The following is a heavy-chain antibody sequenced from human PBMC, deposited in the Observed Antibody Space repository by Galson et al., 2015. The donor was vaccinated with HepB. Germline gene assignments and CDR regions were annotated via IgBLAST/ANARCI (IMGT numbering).Heavy chain of an antibody. Sequence: SVKVSCKASGYIFSRHSINWVRQAPGQGLEWMGWINVKTGNPTYAQGFTGRFVFSLDTSVNTAYLQISSLAAEDTAVYYCARDSWYNSRPSYDPWGQGTLVTVSS. J-gene: IGHJ5*02. CDR3: ARDSWYNSRPSYDP. V-gene: IGHV7-4-1*02. CDR1: GYIFSRHS. D-gene: IGHD6-13*01. CDR2: INVKTGNP.